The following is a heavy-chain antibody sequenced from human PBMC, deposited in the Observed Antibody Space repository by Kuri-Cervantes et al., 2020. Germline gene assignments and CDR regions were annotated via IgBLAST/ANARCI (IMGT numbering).Heavy chain of an antibody. CDR1: GFTFSSYW. CDR2: IKQDGSEK. J-gene: IGHJ3*02. CDR3: AREDNSFDI. V-gene: IGHV3-7*03. Sequence: GESLKISCAASGFTFSSYWMSWVRQAPGKGLEWVANIKQDGSEKYYVDSVKGRFTISKDDSKNTLYLQMNSLRLEDTGMYYCAREDNSFDIWGQGTMVTVSS.